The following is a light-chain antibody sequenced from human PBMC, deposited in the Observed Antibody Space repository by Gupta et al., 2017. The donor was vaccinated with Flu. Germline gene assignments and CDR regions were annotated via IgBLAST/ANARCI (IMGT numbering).Light chain of an antibody. V-gene: IGLV2-23*01. Sequence: QSALTQPSSVSGSPGQSITLSCPGTSSDVGNYHLVSWFQQHPGKAPKLMIYEGTKRPSGVSNRFSGSKSGNTASLTISGLQAEDEADYYCCSYAGSYTWVFGGGTKLTVL. CDR2: EGT. CDR1: SSDVGNYHL. CDR3: CSYAGSYTWV. J-gene: IGLJ3*02.